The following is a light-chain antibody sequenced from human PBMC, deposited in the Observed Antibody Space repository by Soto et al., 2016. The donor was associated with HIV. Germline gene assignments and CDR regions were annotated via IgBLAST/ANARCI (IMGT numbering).Light chain of an antibody. J-gene: IGKJ1*01. CDR2: KAS. CDR3: QQYYTYT. Sequence: DIQITQSPSTLSASVGDRVTITCRASQSISIWVAWYQQKPGKPPKLLIYKASTLENGVPSRFSGNASGTEFTLTITSLQPDDFATYYCQQYYTYTFGQGTKVDIK. CDR1: QSISIW. V-gene: IGKV1-5*03.